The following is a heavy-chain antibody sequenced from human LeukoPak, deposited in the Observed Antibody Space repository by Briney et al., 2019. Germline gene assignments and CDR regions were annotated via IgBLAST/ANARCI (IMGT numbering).Heavy chain of an antibody. V-gene: IGHV3-30*18. CDR1: GFTFSSG. CDR3: AKGELHFNTCSFDY. D-gene: IGHD1-26*01. CDR2: ISYDGNHK. Sequence: PGGSLRISCAASGFTFSSGMHWVRQAPGKGLEWVAVISYDGNHKYYGDSVKGRFTISRDNSRNTLYLQMDSLKTEDTAVYYCAKGELHFNTCSFDYWGQGTLVTVSS. J-gene: IGHJ4*02.